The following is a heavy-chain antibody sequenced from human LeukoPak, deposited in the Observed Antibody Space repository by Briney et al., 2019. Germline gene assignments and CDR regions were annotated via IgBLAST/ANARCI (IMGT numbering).Heavy chain of an antibody. CDR3: ARHPIAAADTKSNGFDY. J-gene: IGHJ4*02. CDR1: GDSIKNYY. Sequence: SETLSLTCNVSGDSIKNYYWTWIRQPPGKGLEWIGYKYYSESPSYNPSLESRVTISVDTSKNQFSLKLSSVTAADTAVYYCARHPIAAADTKSNGFDYWGQGTLVTVSS. D-gene: IGHD6-13*01. CDR2: KYYSESP. V-gene: IGHV4-59*08.